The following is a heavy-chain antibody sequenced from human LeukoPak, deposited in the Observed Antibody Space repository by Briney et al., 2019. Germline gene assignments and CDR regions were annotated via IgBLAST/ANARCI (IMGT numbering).Heavy chain of an antibody. V-gene: IGHV3-23*01. CDR3: AKDRTPQPNWNDAFDF. J-gene: IGHJ3*01. Sequence: PGGSLRLSCVASGFTFTNYAMSWVRQPPGKGLEWVSSFSGSTDLTYYADSVKGRFTISRDNSKNTLFLQMNSLRAEDTAVYYCAKDRTPQPNWNDAFDFWGQGTMVTVSS. CDR1: GFTFTNYA. D-gene: IGHD1-20*01. CDR2: FSGSTDLT.